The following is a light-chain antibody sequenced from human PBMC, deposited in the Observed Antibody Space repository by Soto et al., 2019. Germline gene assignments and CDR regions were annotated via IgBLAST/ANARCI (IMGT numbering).Light chain of an antibody. Sequence: QSVLTQPPSVSEAPGQRVTISCTGTSSDIGAGYDVHWYQQVPGAAPKLLIYANAIRPSGVPDRFSASKSGTSASLAITGLRAEDEADYYCQSYASSMTTYVFGPGNKVNV. J-gene: IGLJ1*01. CDR3: QSYASSMTTYV. V-gene: IGLV1-40*01. CDR1: SSDIGAGYD. CDR2: ANA.